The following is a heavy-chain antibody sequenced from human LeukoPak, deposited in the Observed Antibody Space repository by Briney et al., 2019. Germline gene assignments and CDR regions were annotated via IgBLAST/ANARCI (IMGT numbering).Heavy chain of an antibody. D-gene: IGHD3-10*01. CDR2: IWYDGSNK. CDR3: ARDGPMVRGVIDYYYYGMDV. V-gene: IGHV3-33*01. CDR1: GFTFSSYR. Sequence: PGRSLRLSCAASGFTFSSYRMHWVRQAPGKGLEWVAVIWYDGSNKYYADSVKGRFTISRDNSKNTLYLQMNSLRAEDTAVYYCARDGPMVRGVIDYYYYGMDVWGQGTTVTVSS. J-gene: IGHJ6*02.